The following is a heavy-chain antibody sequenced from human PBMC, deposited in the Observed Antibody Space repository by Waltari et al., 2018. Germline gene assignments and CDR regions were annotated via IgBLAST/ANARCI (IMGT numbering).Heavy chain of an antibody. V-gene: IGHV3-74*01. CDR3: ASDCCGSGYRIHY. CDR2: IDDDGSSA. CDR1: GFTFGRHW. Sequence: DVHLVESGGGLVQPRGSLILSWTVSGFTFGRHWMHWVRQVPGKGLVWISRIDDDGSSAIYADSVKGRFTVSRDNAKNTLYLEMNNLKAEDTAVYYCASDCCGSGYRIHYWGQGTLVNVSS. D-gene: IGHD3-3*01. J-gene: IGHJ4*02.